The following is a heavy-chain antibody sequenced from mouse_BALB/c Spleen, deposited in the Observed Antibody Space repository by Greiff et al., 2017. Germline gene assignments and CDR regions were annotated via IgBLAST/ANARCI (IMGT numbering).Heavy chain of an antibody. CDR2: INPYNDGT. Sequence: EVQRVESGPELVKPGASVKMSCKASGYTFTSYVMHWVKQKPGQGLEWIGYINPYNDGTKYNEKFKGKATLTSDKSSSTAYMELSSLTSEDSAVYYCARDGYYVGYFDVWGAGTTVTVSS. J-gene: IGHJ1*01. D-gene: IGHD2-3*01. CDR1: GYTFTSYV. V-gene: IGHV1-14*01. CDR3: ARDGYYVGYFDV.